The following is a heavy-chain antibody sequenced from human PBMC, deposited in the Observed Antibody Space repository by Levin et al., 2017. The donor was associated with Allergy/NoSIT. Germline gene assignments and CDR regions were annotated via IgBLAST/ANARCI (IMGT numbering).Heavy chain of an antibody. CDR3: AREGYSRFFDWGISNF. CDR1: GFTFSSYW. D-gene: IGHD3-9*01. CDR2: IKQDGSEK. Sequence: QPGGSLRLSCAASGFTFSSYWMTWVRQTPGKGLEWVATIKQDGSEKYYVDSVKGRFTISRDNAKNSLYLQMNSLRAEDTAVYYCAREGYSRFFDWGISNFWGQGTLVTVSS. V-gene: IGHV3-7*01. J-gene: IGHJ4*02.